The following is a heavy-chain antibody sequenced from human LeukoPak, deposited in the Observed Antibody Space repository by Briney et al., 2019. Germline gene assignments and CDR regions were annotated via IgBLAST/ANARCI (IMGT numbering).Heavy chain of an antibody. V-gene: IGHV3-23*01. CDR2: ISGSGGST. CDR1: GFTFSSYA. D-gene: IGHD3-3*01. CDR3: AKDPGVGVVRFLEWSYTNWFDP. Sequence: PGGSLRLSCAASGFTFSSYAMSWVRQAPGKGLEWVSAISGSGGSTYYADSVKGRFTISRDNSKNTLYLQMNSLRAEDTAVYYCAKDPGVGVVRFLEWSYTNWFDPWGQGTLVTVSS. J-gene: IGHJ5*02.